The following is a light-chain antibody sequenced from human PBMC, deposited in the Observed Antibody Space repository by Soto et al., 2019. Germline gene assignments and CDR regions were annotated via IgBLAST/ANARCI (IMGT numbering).Light chain of an antibody. CDR1: QSVSSN. J-gene: IGKJ2*01. V-gene: IGKV3-15*01. CDR2: GAS. Sequence: EIVMTQSPATLSVSPGESATVSCRASQSVSSNFAWYQQKPGQAPRLLIYGASTRATGIPARFSGSGSGTEFTLTIGSRQSEDFEVYYCQQYNNWPRTFGQVTKLEIK. CDR3: QQYNNWPRT.